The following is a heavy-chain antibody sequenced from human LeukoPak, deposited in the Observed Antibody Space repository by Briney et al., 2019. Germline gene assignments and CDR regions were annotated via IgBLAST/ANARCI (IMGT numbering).Heavy chain of an antibody. J-gene: IGHJ4*02. V-gene: IGHV5-51*01. Sequence: GESLKISCHGSGYRFTSYWIGWVRQMPGKGLEWMGMIYPGDSDTRYSPSFQGRVTISADKSISTAYLQWNSLKASDTAMYYCARHISDCGGDCPFDYWGQGTLVTVSS. CDR1: GYRFTSYW. CDR2: IYPGDSDT. D-gene: IGHD2-21*02. CDR3: ARHISDCGGDCPFDY.